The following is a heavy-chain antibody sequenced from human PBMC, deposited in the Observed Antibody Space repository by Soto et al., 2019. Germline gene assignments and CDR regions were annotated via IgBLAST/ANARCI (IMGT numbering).Heavy chain of an antibody. J-gene: IGHJ4*02. CDR2: IFYSGGT. CDR3: ARRYGWLYFDY. V-gene: IGHV4-39*01. Sequence: SETLSLTCTVSGDSISSSNYFWGWIRQPPGKGLEWIGTIFYSGGTYYNPSLKSRVTISVDTSKNQFSLKLTSVTAADTALYYCARRYGWLYFDYWGQGSLVTVSS. D-gene: IGHD3-10*01. CDR1: GDSISSSNYF.